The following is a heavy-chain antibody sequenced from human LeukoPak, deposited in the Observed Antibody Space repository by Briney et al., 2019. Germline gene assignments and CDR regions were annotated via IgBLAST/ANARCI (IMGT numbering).Heavy chain of an antibody. J-gene: IGHJ6*03. CDR2: INAYNGNT. Sequence: ASVQVSCKTSGYTFSSSGISWVRQAPGQGLEWMGWINAYNGNTNYAQKLQGRVTMTTDTSTSTAHMELRSLRSDDTAVYYCARTTNSYYYHHYIDVWGKGTTVTVSS. CDR3: ARTTNSYYYHHYIDV. CDR1: GYTFSSSG. V-gene: IGHV1-18*01. D-gene: IGHD1-26*01.